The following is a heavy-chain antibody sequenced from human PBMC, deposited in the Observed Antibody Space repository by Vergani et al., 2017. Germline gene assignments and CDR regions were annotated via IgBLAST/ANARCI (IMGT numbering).Heavy chain of an antibody. J-gene: IGHJ5*02. V-gene: IGHV4-34*01. Sequence: QVQLPQWGAGLLKPSETLSLTCAVYGGSFSGYYWSWIRQPPGKGLEWIGEINHSGSTNYNPSLKSRVTISVDTSKNQFSLKLSSVTAADTAVYYCARGPSGGSYSWFDPWGQGTLVTVSS. CDR2: INHSGST. D-gene: IGHD1-26*01. CDR1: GGSFSGYY. CDR3: ARGPSGGSYSWFDP.